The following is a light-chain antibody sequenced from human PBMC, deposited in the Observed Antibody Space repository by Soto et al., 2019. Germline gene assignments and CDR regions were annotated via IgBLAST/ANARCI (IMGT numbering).Light chain of an antibody. J-gene: IGLJ2*01. CDR3: AAWDDSLSVVV. Sequence: QSVLTQPPSASGTPGQRVTISCSGSSSNIGSNYVYWYQQLPGTAPKLLIYRNNQRPSEVPDRFSGSKSGTSASLAISGLRSEDEADYYCAAWDDSLSVVVFGGGTKLTVL. CDR1: SSNIGSNY. CDR2: RNN. V-gene: IGLV1-47*01.